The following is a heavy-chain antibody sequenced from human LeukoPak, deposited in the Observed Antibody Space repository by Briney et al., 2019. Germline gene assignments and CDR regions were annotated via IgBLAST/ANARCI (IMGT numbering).Heavy chain of an antibody. D-gene: IGHD2-2*01. Sequence: PGGSLRLSCAASGFTFNNYGMSWVRQAPGKGLEWVSGISGSGGSTYYADSVKGRFTISRDNSKNTLYLQMNSLRAEDTAVYYCARDLGYCSSTSCYEVEYFQHWGQGTLVTVSS. CDR2: ISGSGGST. CDR1: GFTFNNYG. V-gene: IGHV3-23*01. CDR3: ARDLGYCSSTSCYEVEYFQH. J-gene: IGHJ1*01.